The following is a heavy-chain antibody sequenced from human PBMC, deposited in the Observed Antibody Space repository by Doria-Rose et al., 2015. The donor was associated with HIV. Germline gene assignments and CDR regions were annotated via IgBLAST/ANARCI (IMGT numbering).Heavy chain of an antibody. D-gene: IGHD6-13*01. CDR3: ARIKSSRWYHKYYFDF. CDR1: GVSLSSPGMG. J-gene: IGHJ4*02. V-gene: IGHV2-26*01. Sequence: ESGPVLVKPTETLTLTCTVSGVSLSSPGMGVSWIRQPPGKALEWFANIFSDDERSYNTSLKSRLTISRCTSKSQVVLTMTDMDPVDTATYYCARIKSSRWYHKYYFDFWGQGTLVIVSA. CDR2: IFSDDER.